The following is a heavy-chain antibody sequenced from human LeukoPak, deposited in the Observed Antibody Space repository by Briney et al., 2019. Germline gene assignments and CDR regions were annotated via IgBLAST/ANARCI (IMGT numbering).Heavy chain of an antibody. V-gene: IGHV3-23*01. J-gene: IGHJ6*02. CDR1: GFTFSNYA. CDR3: AKASSYGSYYYYAMDV. Sequence: GGSLRLSCAASGFTFSNYAMSWVRQAPGKGLEWVSAISGSGGSTYYADSVKGRFTISRDNSKTTLYLQMNSLRAEDTAVYYCAKASSYGSYYYYAMDVWGQGTTVTVSS. CDR2: ISGSGGST. D-gene: IGHD5-18*01.